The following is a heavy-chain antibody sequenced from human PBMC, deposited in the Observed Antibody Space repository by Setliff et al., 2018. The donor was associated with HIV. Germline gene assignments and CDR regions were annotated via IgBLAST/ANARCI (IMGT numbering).Heavy chain of an antibody. CDR3: ARHKDPPGSRWIFYYYYMDL. CDR2: IYYSGST. Sequence: PSETLSLTCDVSGGSISSDSYYWAWIRQPPGKGLEWIGTIYYSGSTHYNPSLSSRLTISVDTSKNQVSLRLSSVTAADTGVYYCARHKDPPGSRWIFYYYYMDLWGGGTTVTVSS. CDR1: GGSISSDSYY. J-gene: IGHJ6*03. V-gene: IGHV4-39*01. D-gene: IGHD6-13*01.